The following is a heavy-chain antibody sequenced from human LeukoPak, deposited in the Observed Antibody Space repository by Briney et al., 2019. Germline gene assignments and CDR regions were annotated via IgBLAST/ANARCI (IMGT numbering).Heavy chain of an antibody. Sequence: GGSLRLSCAASGFTFRSYGMSWVRQAPGKGLEWVANIKQDGSEKYYVDSVKGRFTISRDNAKNSLYLQMNSLRAEDTAVYYCARGEARGYYYYYMDVWGKGTTVTVSS. D-gene: IGHD3-10*01. CDR1: GFTFRSYG. CDR2: IKQDGSEK. CDR3: ARGEARGYYYYYMDV. J-gene: IGHJ6*03. V-gene: IGHV3-7*01.